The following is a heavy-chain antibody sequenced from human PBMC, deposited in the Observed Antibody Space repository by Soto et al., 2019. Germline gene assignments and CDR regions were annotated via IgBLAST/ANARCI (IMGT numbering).Heavy chain of an antibody. CDR2: IYDDDST. CDR1: GVSINSNDYY. V-gene: IGHV4-39*02. J-gene: IGHJ4*02. CDR3: AKVVVAATRHTDFDS. Sequence: SETLSLTCTVSGVSINSNDYYWAWIRQAPGKGRAGIASIYDDDSTYYNPALESRVSISVDTSKNSLSLQLSSATAADTAVYYCAKVVVAATRHTDFDSWGQGALVTVSS. D-gene: IGHD2-15*01.